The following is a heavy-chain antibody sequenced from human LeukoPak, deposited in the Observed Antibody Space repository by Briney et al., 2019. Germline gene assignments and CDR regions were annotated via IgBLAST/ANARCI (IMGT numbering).Heavy chain of an antibody. CDR1: GYTLTELS. D-gene: IGHD5-24*01. Sequence: ASVKVSCKVSGYTLTELSMHWVRQAPGKGLEWMGGFDPEDGETIYAQKFQGRVTMTEDTSTDTAYMELSSLRSEDTAVYYRAPNYHGNPWFDPWGQGTLVTVSS. CDR3: APNYHGNPWFDP. CDR2: FDPEDGET. J-gene: IGHJ5*02. V-gene: IGHV1-24*01.